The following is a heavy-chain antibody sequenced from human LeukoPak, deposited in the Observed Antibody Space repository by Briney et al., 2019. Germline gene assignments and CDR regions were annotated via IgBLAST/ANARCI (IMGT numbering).Heavy chain of an antibody. D-gene: IGHD3-10*01. Sequence: SETLSLTCTVSGGSISNYYWSWIRQPPGKGLEWIGYIYYSGSTNYNPSLKSRVTISVDTSKNQFSLKLNSATAADTAVYYCAKDRLSMIRGVIRIYAMDVWGQGTTVTVSS. J-gene: IGHJ6*02. CDR1: GGSISNYY. V-gene: IGHV4-59*01. CDR3: AKDRLSMIRGVIRIYAMDV. CDR2: IYYSGST.